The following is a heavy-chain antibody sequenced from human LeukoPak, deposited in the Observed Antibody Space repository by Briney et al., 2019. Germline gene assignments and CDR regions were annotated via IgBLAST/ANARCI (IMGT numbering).Heavy chain of an antibody. V-gene: IGHV4-31*03. CDR1: GGSISSGGYY. CDR3: ARDPRVSSSWFRPGAFDI. D-gene: IGHD6-6*01. J-gene: IGHJ3*02. Sequence: PSETLSLTCTVSGGSISSGGYYWSWIRQHPGKGLEWIGYIYYSGGTYYNPSLKSRVTISVDTSKNQFSLKLSSVTAADTAVYYCARDPRVSSSWFRPGAFDIWGQGTMVTVSS. CDR2: IYYSGGT.